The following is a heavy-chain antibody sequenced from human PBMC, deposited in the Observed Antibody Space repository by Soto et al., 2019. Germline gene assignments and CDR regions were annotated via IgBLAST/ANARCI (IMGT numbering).Heavy chain of an antibody. J-gene: IGHJ3*02. CDR3: ARPYYYDSSGYNDAFDI. CDR2: IIPIFGTA. Sequence: QVQLVQSGAEVKKPGSSVKVSCKASGGTFSSYAISWVRQAPGQGLEWMGGIIPIFGTANYAQKFQGRVTITADESTSTAYMELSSLRSEDTAVYYCARPYYYDSSGYNDAFDIWGQGTMVTVSS. V-gene: IGHV1-69*01. CDR1: GGTFSSYA. D-gene: IGHD3-22*01.